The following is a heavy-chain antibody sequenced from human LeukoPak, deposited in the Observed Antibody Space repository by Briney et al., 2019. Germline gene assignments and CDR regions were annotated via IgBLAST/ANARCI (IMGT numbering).Heavy chain of an antibody. V-gene: IGHV3-23*01. D-gene: IGHD3-9*01. Sequence: GGSLRLSCAASGFTVSSNYMSWVRQAPGKGREWVSAISGSGGSTYYTDSVRGRFTISRDNSKNTLYLQMNSLRAEDTAVYYCAKGGLLRYFAWLSLRGPFDYWCQGTPVTVSS. CDR2: ISGSGGST. CDR1: GFTVSSNY. CDR3: AKGGLLRYFAWLSLRGPFDY. J-gene: IGHJ4*02.